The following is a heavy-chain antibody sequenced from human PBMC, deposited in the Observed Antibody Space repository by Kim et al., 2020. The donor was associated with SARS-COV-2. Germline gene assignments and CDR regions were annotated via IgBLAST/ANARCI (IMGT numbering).Heavy chain of an antibody. D-gene: IGHD6-19*01. Sequence: GGSLRLSCAASGFTVSSNYMSWVRQAPGKGLEWVSVIYSGGSTYYADSVKGRFTISRDNSKNTLYLQMNSLRAEDTAVYYCARDMGQDSSGYSSGPYYFDYWGQGTLVTVSS. CDR3: ARDMGQDSSGYSSGPYYFDY. CDR2: IYSGGST. J-gene: IGHJ4*02. V-gene: IGHV3-53*01. CDR1: GFTVSSNY.